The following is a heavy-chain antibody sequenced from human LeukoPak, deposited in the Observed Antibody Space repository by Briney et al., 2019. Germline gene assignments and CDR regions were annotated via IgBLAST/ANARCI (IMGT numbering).Heavy chain of an antibody. Sequence: GGSLRLSCAASGFTFSSYWMSWVRQAPGKGLEWVANIKQDGSEKYYVDSVKGRFTISRDNAKNSLYLQMNSLRAEDTAVYYCASPCSSTSCYIAEYFQHWGQGTLVTVSS. V-gene: IGHV3-7*01. CDR2: IKQDGSEK. CDR3: ASPCSSTSCYIAEYFQH. J-gene: IGHJ1*01. D-gene: IGHD2-2*02. CDR1: GFTFSSYW.